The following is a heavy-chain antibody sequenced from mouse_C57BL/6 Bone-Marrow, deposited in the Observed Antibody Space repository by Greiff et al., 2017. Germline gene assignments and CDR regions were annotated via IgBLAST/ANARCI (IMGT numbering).Heavy chain of an antibody. Sequence: VQLKESGPGLVAPSQSLSITCTVSGFSLTSYGVHWVRQPPGKGLEWLVVIWSDGSTTYNSAPKSRLSISKDNSKSQVFLKMNSLQTDDTSMYYCARHAYYSNYDYSMDYWGQGTSVTVSS. CDR3: ARHAYYSNYDYSMDY. D-gene: IGHD2-5*01. J-gene: IGHJ4*01. CDR1: GFSLTSYG. CDR2: IWSDGST. V-gene: IGHV2-6-1*01.